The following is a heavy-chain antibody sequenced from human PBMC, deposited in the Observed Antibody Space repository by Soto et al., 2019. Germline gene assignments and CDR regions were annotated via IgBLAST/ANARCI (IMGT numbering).Heavy chain of an antibody. J-gene: IGHJ5*02. D-gene: IGHD4-17*01. V-gene: IGHV1-2*02. CDR3: VIIMTQVTTGDLDL. CDR2: INPNSGAT. CDR1: GYTFTGYY. Sequence: ASVKVSCKASGYTFTGYYMHWFRQAPGQGLEWMGWINPNSGATNIAQKFQGRITMTRDTSISTAYMELSSLRSDDTAVYYCVIIMTQVTTGDLDLRGQGTLGTVSS.